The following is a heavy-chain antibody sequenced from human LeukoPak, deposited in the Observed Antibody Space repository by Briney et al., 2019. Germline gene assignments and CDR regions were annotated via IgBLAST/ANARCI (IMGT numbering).Heavy chain of an antibody. CDR1: GFTLSIYG. CDR2: ISYDGNNK. V-gene: IGHV3-30*03. Sequence: GTSLRLSCADSGFTLSIYGLHWVRQAPGKGLEWVAVISYDGNNKFYADSVKGRFTVSRDNSNNTLYLQMSSLRLDDTAIYYCARGLNRYFTTVTPLGDYWGQGILVTVSS. J-gene: IGHJ4*02. D-gene: IGHD4-17*01. CDR3: ARGLNRYFTTVTPLGDY.